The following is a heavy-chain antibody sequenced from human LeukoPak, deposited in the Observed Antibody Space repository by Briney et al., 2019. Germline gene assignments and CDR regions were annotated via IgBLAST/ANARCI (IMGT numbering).Heavy chain of an antibody. CDR1: GFTFSDYY. J-gene: IGHJ4*02. Sequence: GGSLRLSCAASGFTFSDYYMSWIRQAPGKGLEWVSYISISSSYANYADSVKGRFTISRDNAKNSLYLQMNSLRAEDTAVYHCARDRRDYYGSGSYYWDYWGQGTLVTVSS. V-gene: IGHV3-11*06. CDR2: ISISSSYA. D-gene: IGHD3-10*01. CDR3: ARDRRDYYGSGSYYWDY.